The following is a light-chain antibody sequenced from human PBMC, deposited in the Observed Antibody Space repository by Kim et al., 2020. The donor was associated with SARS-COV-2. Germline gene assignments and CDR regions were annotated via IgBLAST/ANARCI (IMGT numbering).Light chain of an antibody. CDR3: QTWDTGIRV. V-gene: IGLV4-69*01. CDR2: LNSDGSH. Sequence: SVKLTCTLSSGHSSYAIAWHQQQPEKGPWFLMKLNSDGSHNKGDGIPDRFSGSSSGAERYLAISSLQSEDEADYYCQTWDTGIRVFGGGTKVTVL. J-gene: IGLJ3*02. CDR1: SGHSSYA.